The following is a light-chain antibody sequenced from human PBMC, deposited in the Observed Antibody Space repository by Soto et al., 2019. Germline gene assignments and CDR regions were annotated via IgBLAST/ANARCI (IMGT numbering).Light chain of an antibody. CDR3: QQYGKSPRT. CDR2: GAS. J-gene: IGKJ1*01. CDR1: QSVSSSY. Sequence: EIVLTQSPGTLSLSPGEGATLSCRASQSVSSSYLAWYQQKTGQAPRLLIYGASNRATGIPDRFSGSGSMTDFTLTISSLEPEDFAVYYCQQYGKSPRTFGQGTKVDIK. V-gene: IGKV3-20*01.